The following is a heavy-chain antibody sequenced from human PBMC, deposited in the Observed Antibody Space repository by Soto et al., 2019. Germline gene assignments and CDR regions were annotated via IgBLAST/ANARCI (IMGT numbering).Heavy chain of an antibody. J-gene: IGHJ4*02. CDR1: GFTFSNAW. V-gene: IGHV3-15*01. D-gene: IGHD3-3*01. Sequence: GGSLRLSCAASGFTFSNAWMSWVRQAPGKGLEWVGRIKSKTDGGTTDYAAPVKGRFTISRDDSKNTLYLQMNSLKTEDTAVYYCTTELLRFLEWSPHWGQGTLVTVSS. CDR2: IKSKTDGGTT. CDR3: TTELLRFLEWSPH.